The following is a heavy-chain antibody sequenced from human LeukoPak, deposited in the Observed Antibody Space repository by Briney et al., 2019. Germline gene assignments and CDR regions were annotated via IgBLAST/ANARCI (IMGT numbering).Heavy chain of an antibody. Sequence: GGSLRLSWAASGFTFSTYAMHWVSQAPGKGLEWVAVISYDGSNKYYADSVKGRFTISRDNSKSTLYLQMNSLRAEDTAVYYCAREPNSAYYYVDYWGQGTLVTVSS. D-gene: IGHD3-16*01. CDR3: AREPNSAYYYVDY. CDR1: GFTFSTYA. CDR2: ISYDGSNK. V-gene: IGHV3-30-3*01. J-gene: IGHJ4*02.